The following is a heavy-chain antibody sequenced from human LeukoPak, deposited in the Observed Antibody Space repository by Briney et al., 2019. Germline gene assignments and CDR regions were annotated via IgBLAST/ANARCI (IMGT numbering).Heavy chain of an antibody. CDR1: GFTFSIYA. CDR2: ISGSGGST. Sequence: GGSLRLSCAASGFTFSIYAMSWVRQAPGKGLEWVSAISGSGGSTYYADSVKGRFTISRDNSKNTLYLQMNSLRAEDTAVYYCAKDRAYYYDSSGYYLPPAFDYWGQGTLVTVSS. J-gene: IGHJ4*02. CDR3: AKDRAYYYDSSGYYLPPAFDY. D-gene: IGHD3-22*01. V-gene: IGHV3-23*01.